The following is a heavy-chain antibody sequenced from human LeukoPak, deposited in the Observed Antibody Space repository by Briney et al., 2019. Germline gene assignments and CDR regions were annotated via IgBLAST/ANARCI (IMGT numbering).Heavy chain of an antibody. J-gene: IGHJ6*03. CDR3: ATNSRFMITFGGVPYYMDV. D-gene: IGHD3-16*01. CDR2: ISSSSSYI. V-gene: IGHV3-21*01. CDR1: GFIFNTYV. Sequence: GGSLRLSCAASGFIFNTYVMHWVRQAPGKGLEWVSSISSSSSYIYYADSVKGRFTISRDNAKNSLYLQMNSLRAEDTAVYYCATNSRFMITFGGVPYYMDVWGKGTTVTVSS.